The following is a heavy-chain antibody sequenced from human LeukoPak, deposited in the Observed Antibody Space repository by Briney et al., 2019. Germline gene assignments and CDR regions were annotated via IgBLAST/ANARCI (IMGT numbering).Heavy chain of an antibody. Sequence: ASVKVSCKASGYTFTTYSMNWVRQAPGQGLEWMGWINPNSGGTNYAQKLQGRVTMTTDTSTSTAYMELRSLRSDDTAVYYCAREGGYSYGYAFDYWGQGTLVTVSS. V-gene: IGHV1-18*01. D-gene: IGHD5-18*01. CDR3: AREGGYSYGYAFDY. CDR1: GYTFTTYS. CDR2: INPNSGGT. J-gene: IGHJ4*02.